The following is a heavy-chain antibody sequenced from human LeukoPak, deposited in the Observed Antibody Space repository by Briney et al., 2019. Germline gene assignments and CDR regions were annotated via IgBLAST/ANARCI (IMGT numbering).Heavy chain of an antibody. V-gene: IGHV1-69*13. J-gene: IGHJ3*02. CDR1: GYTFINYG. Sequence: ASVNVSCKASGYTFINYGISWVRQAPGQGLEWMGGIIPIFGTANYAQKFQGRVTITADESTSTAYMELSSLRSEDTAVYYCARVSRDRITYTGAFDIWGQGTMVTVSS. CDR3: ARVSRDRITYTGAFDI. D-gene: IGHD1-14*01. CDR2: IIPIFGTA.